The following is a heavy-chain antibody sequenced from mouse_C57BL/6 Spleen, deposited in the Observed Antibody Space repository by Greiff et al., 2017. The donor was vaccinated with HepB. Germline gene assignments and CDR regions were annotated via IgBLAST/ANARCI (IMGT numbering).Heavy chain of an antibody. CDR1: GYTFTSYW. CDR3: ARCYSNYLYYFDY. V-gene: IGHV1-59*01. Sequence: VQLQQPGAELVRPGTSVKLSCKASGYTFTSYWMHWVKQRPGQGLEWIGVIDPSDNSTNYNQKFKGKATLTVDTSSSTAYLQLSSLTSEDSAVYYCARCYSNYLYYFDYWGQGTTLTVSS. CDR2: IDPSDNST. J-gene: IGHJ2*01. D-gene: IGHD2-5*01.